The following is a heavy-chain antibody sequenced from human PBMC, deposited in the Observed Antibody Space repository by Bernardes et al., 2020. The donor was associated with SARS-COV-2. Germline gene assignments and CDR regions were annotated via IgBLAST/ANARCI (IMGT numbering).Heavy chain of an antibody. CDR2: IYWDDDK. CDR1: GFSLSTSGVG. CDR3: AHVIVPPTIEY. J-gene: IGHJ4*02. Sequence: SGPTLVKPTQTLTLTCTFSGFSLSTSGVGVGWIRQPPGKALAWLALIYWDDDKRYSPSLKSRLTITMDTSKNQVVLTMTDMDPVDTATYYCAHVIVPPTIEYWGQGTLVTGTS. D-gene: IGHD2-2*01. V-gene: IGHV2-5*02.